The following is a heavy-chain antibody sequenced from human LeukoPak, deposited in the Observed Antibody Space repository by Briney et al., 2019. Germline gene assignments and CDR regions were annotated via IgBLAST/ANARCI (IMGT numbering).Heavy chain of an antibody. J-gene: IGHJ5*02. V-gene: IGHV3-30-3*01. Sequence: GSLRLSCAASGFTFSSYAMHWVRQAPGKGLEWVAVISYDGSNNYYADSVKGRFTISRDNSKNTLYLQMNSLRAEDTAVYYCARPTTVTTNWFDPWGQGTLVTVSS. CDR1: GFTFSSYA. CDR3: ARPTTVTTNWFDP. D-gene: IGHD4-17*01. CDR2: ISYDGSNN.